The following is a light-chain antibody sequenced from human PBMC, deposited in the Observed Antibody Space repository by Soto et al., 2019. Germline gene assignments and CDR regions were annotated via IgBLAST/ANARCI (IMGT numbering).Light chain of an antibody. V-gene: IGKV3-20*01. CDR2: GAS. CDR1: QSVSSSY. J-gene: IGKJ3*01. CDR3: QQYGSSPT. Sequence: EIVLTQSPGTLSLSPGERATLSCRASQSVSSSYLAWYQQKPGQAPRLLIYGASSRATGIPDRFSGSGSGPDFTLTISRLEPEDCAVYYCQQYGSSPTFGPGTKVDIK.